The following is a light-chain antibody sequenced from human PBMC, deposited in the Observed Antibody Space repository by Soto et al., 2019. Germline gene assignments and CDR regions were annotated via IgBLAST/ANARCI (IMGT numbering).Light chain of an antibody. Sequence: SYELTQPLSVSVALGQTARITCGGDNIGSKNVHWYQQKPSQAPVLVIYRDSNRPSGIPERFSGSNSGITATLTISTAQDGDEADYYCQVWDGSTAIWVFGGGTKLTVL. CDR2: RDS. J-gene: IGLJ3*02. CDR1: NIGSKN. V-gene: IGLV3-9*01. CDR3: QVWDGSTAIWV.